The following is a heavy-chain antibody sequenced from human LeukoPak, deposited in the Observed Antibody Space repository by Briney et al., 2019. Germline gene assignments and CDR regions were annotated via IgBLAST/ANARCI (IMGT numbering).Heavy chain of an antibody. D-gene: IGHD2-15*01. V-gene: IGHV1-2*02. CDR1: GYTFTGYY. CDR2: INPNSGGT. J-gene: IGHJ5*02. CDR3: ARKNYCSGGSCYSRGWFDP. Sequence: ASVKVSCKASGYTFTGYYMHWVRQAPGQGLEWMGWINPNSGGTNYALKFQGRVTMTRDTSISTAYMELSRLRSDDTAVYYCARKNYCSGGSCYSRGWFDPWGQGTLVTVSS.